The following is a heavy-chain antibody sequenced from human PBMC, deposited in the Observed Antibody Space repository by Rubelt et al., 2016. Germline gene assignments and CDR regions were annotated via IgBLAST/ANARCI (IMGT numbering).Heavy chain of an antibody. Sequence: RLSCAVSGFTFTNAWMNWVRQAPGKGLEWVSSISGSGGDTYYADSVKGRFTISRDNSKNTLDLQMNSLRAEDTALYSCAKVRSEVVEAALNYWGQGTLVTVSS. CDR2: ISGSGGDT. V-gene: IGHV3-23*01. CDR1: GFTFTNAW. CDR3: AKVRSEVVEAALNY. J-gene: IGHJ4*02. D-gene: IGHD2-15*01.